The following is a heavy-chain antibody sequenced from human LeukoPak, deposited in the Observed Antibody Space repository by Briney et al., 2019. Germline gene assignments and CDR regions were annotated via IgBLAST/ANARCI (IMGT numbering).Heavy chain of an antibody. Sequence: SETLSLTCTVSGGSISSYYWSWIRQPPGKGLEWIGYIYYSGSTSYNPSLKSRVTISVDTSKNQFSLKLSSVTAADTAVYYCARDRIAAAGTSSYYYGMDVWGQGTTVTVSS. J-gene: IGHJ6*02. D-gene: IGHD6-13*01. V-gene: IGHV4-59*01. CDR1: GGSISSYY. CDR2: IYYSGST. CDR3: ARDRIAAAGTSSYYYGMDV.